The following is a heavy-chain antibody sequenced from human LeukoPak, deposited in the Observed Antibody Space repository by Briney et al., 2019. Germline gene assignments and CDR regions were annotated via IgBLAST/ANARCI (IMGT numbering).Heavy chain of an antibody. Sequence: GASVKVSCKASGYTFTNYYLHWVRQAPGQGLEWMGFISPGGGSTSYAQKFQGRVTMTRATSTSTVYMELSSLRSDDTAVYYCARNAASGLDYWGQGTLVTVSS. J-gene: IGHJ4*02. CDR3: ARNAASGLDY. CDR2: ISPGGGST. D-gene: IGHD2-15*01. CDR1: GYTFTNYY. V-gene: IGHV1-46*01.